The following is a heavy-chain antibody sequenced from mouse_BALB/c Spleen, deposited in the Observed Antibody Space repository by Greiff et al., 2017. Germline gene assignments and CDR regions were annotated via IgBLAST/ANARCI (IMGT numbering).Heavy chain of an antibody. CDR3: AINRDDGWFAY. CDR2: ISDGGSYT. CDR1: GFTFSDYY. Sequence: EVHLVESGGGLVKPGGSLKLSCAASGFTFSDYYMYWVRQTPEKRLEWVATISDGGSYTYYPDSVKGRFTISRDNAKNNLYLQMSSLKSEDTAMYYCAINRDDGWFAYWGQGTLVTVSA. J-gene: IGHJ3*01. V-gene: IGHV5-4*02. D-gene: IGHD2-14*01.